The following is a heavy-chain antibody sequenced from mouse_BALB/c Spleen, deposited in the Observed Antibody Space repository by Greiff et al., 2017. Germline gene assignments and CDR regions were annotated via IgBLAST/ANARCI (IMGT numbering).Heavy chain of an antibody. V-gene: IGHV3-2*02. J-gene: IGHJ4*01. Sequence: VQLQQSGPGLVKPSQSLSLTCTVTGYSITSDYAWNWIRQFPGNKLEWMGYISYSGSTSYNPSLKSRISITRDTSKNQFFLQLNSVTTEDTATYYCARELGPYYAMDYWGQGTSVTVSS. CDR1: GYSITSDYA. CDR3: ARELGPYYAMDY. CDR2: ISYSGST. D-gene: IGHD4-1*01.